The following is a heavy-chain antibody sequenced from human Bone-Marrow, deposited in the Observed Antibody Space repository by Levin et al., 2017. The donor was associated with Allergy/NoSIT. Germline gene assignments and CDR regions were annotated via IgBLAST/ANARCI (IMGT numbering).Heavy chain of an antibody. CDR1: GGTLNGYA. CDR2: ITPVFDST. J-gene: IGHJ6*02. CDR3: ARGRGSWVPFGNFYYYGMDV. Sequence: SVKVSCKASGGTLNGYAISWVRQAPGQGLEWMGGITPVFDSTNFAQNFQDRVTFTADRSTSTAYMELGGLTSEDTAVYYCARGRGSWVPFGNFYYYGMDVWGQGTTVTVSS. D-gene: IGHD3-3*01. V-gene: IGHV1-69*06.